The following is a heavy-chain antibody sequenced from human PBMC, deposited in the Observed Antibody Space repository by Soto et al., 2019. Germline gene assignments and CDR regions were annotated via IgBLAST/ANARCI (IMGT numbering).Heavy chain of an antibody. J-gene: IGHJ6*02. CDR1: GGTFSTSA. CDR2: IMPVFPTP. D-gene: IGHD5-12*01. CDR3: ARDKARLQLGGNYYYILDV. Sequence: VQLEQSGPEVKKPGSSVKVSCKASGGTFSTSALSWVRQAPGQGLEWMGGIMPVFPTPDYAQKFQGRVTITADESTSTAYVELGGLTSDDTAVYYCARDKARLQLGGNYYYILDVWGQGTAVTVSS. V-gene: IGHV1-69*12.